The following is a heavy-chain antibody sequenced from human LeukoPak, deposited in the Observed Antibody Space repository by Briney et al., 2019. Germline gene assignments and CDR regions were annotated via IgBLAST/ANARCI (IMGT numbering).Heavy chain of an antibody. J-gene: IGHJ6*03. CDR2: MYYSGST. Sequence: SETLSLTCIVSGDSISSYYWTWIRQPPGKGLEWIAYMYYSGSTNNNPSFESRVSMSLDKSKNQFSLKLSSVTAADTAVYYCARLSNPYYYYYYIDVWGKGTTVTVSS. CDR3: ARLSNPYYYYYYIDV. CDR1: GDSISSYY. V-gene: IGHV4-59*01.